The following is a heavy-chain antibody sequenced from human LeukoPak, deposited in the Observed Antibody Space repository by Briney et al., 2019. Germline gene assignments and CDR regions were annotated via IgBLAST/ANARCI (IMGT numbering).Heavy chain of an antibody. CDR3: ARVRAPHYYDSSGYYEYFDY. CDR1: VYTFTGYY. V-gene: IGHV1-2*02. D-gene: IGHD3-22*01. J-gene: IGHJ4*02. Sequence: ASVNVSCKASVYTFTGYYMHWVRQAPGQGFEWMGWINPNSSGTNYAQKFQGRVTMTRDTSISTAYMELSRLRSDDTAVYYCARVRAPHYYDSSGYYEYFDYWGQGTLVTVSS. CDR2: INPNSSGT.